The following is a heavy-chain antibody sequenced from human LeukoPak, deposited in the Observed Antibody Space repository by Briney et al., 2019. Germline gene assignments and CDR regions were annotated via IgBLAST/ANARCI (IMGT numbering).Heavy chain of an antibody. J-gene: IGHJ4*02. CDR1: GYSISSGYH. CDR2: IYHSGST. Sequence: PSETLSLTCTVSGYSISSGYHWGWIRQPPGKGLEWIGSIYHSGSTYYNPSLKSRVTISVDTSKNQFSLKLSSVTAADTAVYYCAREASGSYYFDYWGQGTLVTVSS. V-gene: IGHV4-38-2*02. CDR3: AREASGSYYFDY. D-gene: IGHD1-26*01.